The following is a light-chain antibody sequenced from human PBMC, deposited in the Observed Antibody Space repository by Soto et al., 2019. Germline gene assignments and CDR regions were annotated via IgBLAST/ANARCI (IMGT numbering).Light chain of an antibody. Sequence: DIQLTQSPSFLSASVGDRVTITCRACQAISSYLAWYQQKPGKAPKLLIYGASTLQSGVPSRFSGSGSGTEFTLTISSLQPEDFATYYCQQLNSYPLTFGRGTKVEIK. CDR3: QQLNSYPLT. CDR2: GAS. J-gene: IGKJ1*01. V-gene: IGKV1-9*01. CDR1: QAISSY.